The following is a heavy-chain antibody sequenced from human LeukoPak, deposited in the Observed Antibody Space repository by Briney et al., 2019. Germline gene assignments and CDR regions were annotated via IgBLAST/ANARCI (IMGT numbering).Heavy chain of an antibody. Sequence: PSETLSLTCTVSGGSISSYYWSWIRKPPGKGLEWIGYIYYSGSTNYNPSLKSRVTISVDTSKNQFSLKLSSVTAADTAVYYCARGGYSSSFEKRNWFDPWGQGTLVTVSS. CDR1: GGSISSYY. CDR3: ARGGYSSSFEKRNWFDP. J-gene: IGHJ5*02. V-gene: IGHV4-59*01. D-gene: IGHD6-6*01. CDR2: IYYSGST.